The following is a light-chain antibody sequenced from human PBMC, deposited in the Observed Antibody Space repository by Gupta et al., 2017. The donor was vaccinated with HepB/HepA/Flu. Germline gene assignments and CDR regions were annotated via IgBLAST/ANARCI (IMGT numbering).Light chain of an antibody. CDR2: QDK. V-gene: IGLV3-1*01. J-gene: IGLJ2*01. Sequence: SYDLTQPPSVSVSPGQTVSITCSGDKLGDKFACWYQQKPGQSPILIIYQDKKRPSGIPERCSGSNSGNTATLTISGTQAMDEADYYCQAWDSSTSFVLFGGGTNLTVL. CDR1: KLGDKF. CDR3: QAWDSSTSFVL.